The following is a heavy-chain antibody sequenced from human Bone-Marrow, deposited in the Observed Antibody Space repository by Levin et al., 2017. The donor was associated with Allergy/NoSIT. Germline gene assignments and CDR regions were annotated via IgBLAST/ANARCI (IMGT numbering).Heavy chain of an antibody. Sequence: GESLKISCAASGFTFSDYYMSWIRQAPGKGLEWVSYISSSGSTIYYADSVKGRFTISRDNAKNSLYLQMNSLRAEDTAVYYCARLLPLDYGDYDGPYYYGMDVWGQGTTVTVSS. CDR1: GFTFSDYY. J-gene: IGHJ6*02. CDR2: ISSSGSTI. V-gene: IGHV3-11*01. D-gene: IGHD4-17*01. CDR3: ARLLPLDYGDYDGPYYYGMDV.